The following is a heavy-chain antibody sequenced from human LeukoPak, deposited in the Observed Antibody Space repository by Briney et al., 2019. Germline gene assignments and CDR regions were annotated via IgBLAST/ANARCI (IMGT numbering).Heavy chain of an antibody. CDR1: GXSLGSHG. V-gene: IGHV3-64*01. J-gene: IGHJ2*01. CDR2: ISSNGIST. D-gene: IGHD2-8*01. CDR3: VKWTNYYFAL. Sequence: GGSLRLSCVVSGXSLGSHGMHWVRQAPGKGLEDVSAISSNGISTFYANSVKGRFTVSRDDSKNTVYLQMGSLRAEDMAVYYCVKWTNYYFALWGRGTLVTVSS.